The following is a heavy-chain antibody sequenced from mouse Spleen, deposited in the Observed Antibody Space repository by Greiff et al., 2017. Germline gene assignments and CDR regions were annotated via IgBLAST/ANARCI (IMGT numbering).Heavy chain of an antibody. V-gene: IGHV5-6-3*01. CDR2: INSNGGST. J-gene: IGHJ4*01. Sequence: EVHLVESGGGLVQPGGSLKLSCAASGFTFSSYGMSWVRQTPDKRLELVATINSNGGSTYYPDSVKGRFTISRDNAKNTLYLQMSSLKSEDTAMYYCARVPLYGNYAMDYWGQGTSVTVSS. CDR1: GFTFSSYG. D-gene: IGHD1-1*01. CDR3: ARVPLYGNYAMDY.